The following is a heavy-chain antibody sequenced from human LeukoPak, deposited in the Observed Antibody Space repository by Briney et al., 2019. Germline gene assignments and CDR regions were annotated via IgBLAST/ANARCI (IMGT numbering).Heavy chain of an antibody. V-gene: IGHV3-53*01. CDR2: IYTGGGT. D-gene: IGHD3-10*01. CDR3: TSPGATIIKLLWFGELFPPFDY. Sequence: GGSLRLSCTASGFTVSNNYMNWVRQAPGKGLEWVSIIYTGGGTYYADSVKGRFTISRDNSKNTIYLQMNSLRAEDTAVYYCTSPGATIIKLLWFGELFPPFDYWGQGTLVTVSS. J-gene: IGHJ4*02. CDR1: GFTVSNNY.